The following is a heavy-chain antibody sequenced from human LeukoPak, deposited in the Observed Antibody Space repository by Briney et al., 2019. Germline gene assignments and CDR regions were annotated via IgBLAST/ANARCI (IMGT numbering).Heavy chain of an antibody. CDR1: GYTFTSYD. Sequence: GASVKVSCKASGYTFTSYDINWVRQATGQGLEWMGWMNPNSGNTGYAQKFQGRVTMTRNTSISTAYMELSSLRSEDTAVYYCARDLLGSTVTSSAFDIWGQGTMVTVSS. CDR3: ARDLLGSTVTSSAFDI. D-gene: IGHD4-17*01. V-gene: IGHV1-8*01. CDR2: MNPNSGNT. J-gene: IGHJ3*02.